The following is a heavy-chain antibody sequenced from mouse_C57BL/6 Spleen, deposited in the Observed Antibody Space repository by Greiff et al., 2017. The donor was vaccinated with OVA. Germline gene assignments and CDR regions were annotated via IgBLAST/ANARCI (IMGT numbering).Heavy chain of an antibody. Sequence: VQLQQSGPELVKPGASVKISCKASGYAFSSSWMNWVKQRPGKGLEWIGRIYPGDGDTNYIGKFKGKATLTADKSSSTAYMQLSSLTSEDSAVYFCARYDGYYDAMDYWGQGTSVTVSS. CDR2: IYPGDGDT. V-gene: IGHV1-82*01. CDR3: ARYDGYYDAMDY. D-gene: IGHD2-3*01. CDR1: GYAFSSSW. J-gene: IGHJ4*01.